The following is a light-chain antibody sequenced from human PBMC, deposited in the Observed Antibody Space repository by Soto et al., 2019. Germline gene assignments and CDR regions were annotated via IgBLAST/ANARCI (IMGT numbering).Light chain of an antibody. CDR3: QTWGTGIHV. J-gene: IGLJ1*01. V-gene: IGLV4-69*01. CDR2: LNSDGSH. Sequence: QLVLTQSPSASASLGASVKLTCTLSSGHSSYAIAWHQQQPEKGPRYLMKLNSDGSHSKGDGIPDRFSGSSSGAERYLTISSLQSEDEADYYCQTWGTGIHVFGTATKLTVL. CDR1: SGHSSYA.